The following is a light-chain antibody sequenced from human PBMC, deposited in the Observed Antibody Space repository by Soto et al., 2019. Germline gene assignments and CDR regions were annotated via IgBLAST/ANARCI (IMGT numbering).Light chain of an antibody. V-gene: IGKV3-20*01. J-gene: IGKJ4*01. CDR1: QSVSSSY. CDR2: GAS. CDR3: QQYGKT. Sequence: EIVLTQSPGTLSLSPGERATLSCRASQSVSSSYLAWYQQKPGQASRLLIYGASSRATGIPDRFSGSGSGTDFTLTISRLEPEDFAVYYCQQYGKTFGGGTKIEIK.